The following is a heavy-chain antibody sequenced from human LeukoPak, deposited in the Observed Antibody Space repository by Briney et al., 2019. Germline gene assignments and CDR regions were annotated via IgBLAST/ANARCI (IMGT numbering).Heavy chain of an antibody. V-gene: IGHV4-34*01. CDR3: ARGYYDILTGYFIDY. Sequence: SETLSLTCAVYGGSFSGYYWSWIRLPPGKGLEWIGEINHSGSTNYNPSLKSRVTISVDTSKNQFSLKLSSVTAADTAVYYCARGYYDILTGYFIDYWGQGTLVTVSS. CDR2: INHSGST. D-gene: IGHD3-9*01. J-gene: IGHJ4*02. CDR1: GGSFSGYY.